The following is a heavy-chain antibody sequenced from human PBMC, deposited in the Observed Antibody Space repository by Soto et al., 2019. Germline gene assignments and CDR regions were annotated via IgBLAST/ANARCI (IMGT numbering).Heavy chain of an antibody. J-gene: IGHJ6*02. CDR3: ARDQKNSGSSVYYYYGMDV. Sequence: GASVKVSCKASGYTFTGYYMHWVRQAPGQGLEWMGWINPNSGGTNYAQKFQGWVTMTRDTSISTAYMELSRLRSDDTAVYYCARDQKNSGSSVYYYYGMDVWGQGTTVTVSS. D-gene: IGHD3-10*01. CDR1: GYTFTGYY. CDR2: INPNSGGT. V-gene: IGHV1-2*04.